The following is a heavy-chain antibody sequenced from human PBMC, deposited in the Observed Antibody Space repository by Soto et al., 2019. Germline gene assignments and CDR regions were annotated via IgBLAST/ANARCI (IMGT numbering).Heavy chain of an antibody. CDR1: GFTFSSYW. V-gene: IGHV3-74*01. D-gene: IGHD3-16*01. CDR2: IDRDGSRT. J-gene: IGHJ4*02. Sequence: EVQLVESGGGLVQPGGSLRLSCAASGFTFSSYWMHWVRQAPGKGLVWVSRIDRDGSRTNYADSVKGRFTISRDNAKNPLYLPMNSLRADDKAVDYCVPSHTSSYDVDYWGQGTLVTVSS. CDR3: VPSHTSSYDVDY.